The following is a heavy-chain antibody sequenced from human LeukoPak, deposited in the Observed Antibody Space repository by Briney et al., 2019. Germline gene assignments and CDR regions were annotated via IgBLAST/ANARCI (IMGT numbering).Heavy chain of an antibody. CDR3: ARGYYGSGSHCCHMDV. V-gene: IGHV4-34*01. D-gene: IGHD3-10*01. J-gene: IGHJ6*03. CDR2: INHSGST. CDR1: VGSFSGYY. Sequence: PSETLSLTCAVYVGSFSGYYWSWIRQPPGKGLEWIGEINHSGSTNYNSSLKSRVTISVDTSKNQFSLKLSSVTAADTAVYYWARGYYGSGSHCCHMDVWGKGTTITVS.